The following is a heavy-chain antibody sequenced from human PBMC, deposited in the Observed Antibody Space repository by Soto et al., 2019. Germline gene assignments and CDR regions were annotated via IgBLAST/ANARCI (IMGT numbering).Heavy chain of an antibody. J-gene: IGHJ6*02. CDR1: GGSFSGYY. V-gene: IGHV4-34*01. CDR2: INHSGST. CDR3: ARALLKRVVIISLDYYYGMDV. D-gene: IGHD3-3*01. Sequence: SETLSLTCAVYGGSFSGYYWSWIRQPPGKGLEWIGEINHSGSTNYNPSLKSRVTISVDTSKNQFSLKLSSVTAADTAVYYCARALLKRVVIISLDYYYGMDVWGQGTTVTVSS.